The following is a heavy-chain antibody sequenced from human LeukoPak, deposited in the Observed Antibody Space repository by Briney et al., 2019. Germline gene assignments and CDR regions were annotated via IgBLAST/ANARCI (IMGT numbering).Heavy chain of an antibody. V-gene: IGHV4-59*01. CDR1: GGSISSYY. Sequence: PSETLSLTCTVSGGSISSYYWSWIRQPPGKGLEWIGYISYSGSPNYNPSLKSRVTMSVDTSKNQFSLKLTSVTAADTAVYYCARGPPLPDYYGSGSFDYWGRGTLVTVSS. CDR3: ARGPPLPDYYGSGSFDY. D-gene: IGHD3-10*01. J-gene: IGHJ4*02. CDR2: ISYSGSP.